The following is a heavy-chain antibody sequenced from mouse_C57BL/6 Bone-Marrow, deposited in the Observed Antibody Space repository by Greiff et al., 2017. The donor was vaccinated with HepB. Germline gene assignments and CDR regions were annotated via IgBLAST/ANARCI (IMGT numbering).Heavy chain of an antibody. V-gene: IGHV3-6*01. CDR3: ARDANRAMDY. CDR1: GYSITSGYY. Sequence: EVKLVESGPGLVKPSQSLSLTCSVTGYSITSGYYWNWIRQFPGNQLEWMGYISYDGSNNYNPTLKNRISITRDTSKNQFFLKLNAETTEDTATYYCARDANRAMDYWGQGTSVTVSS. CDR2: ISYDGSN. J-gene: IGHJ4*01. D-gene: IGHD3-3*01.